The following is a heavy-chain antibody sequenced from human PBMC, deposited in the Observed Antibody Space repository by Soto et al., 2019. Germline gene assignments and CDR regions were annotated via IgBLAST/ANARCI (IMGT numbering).Heavy chain of an antibody. CDR3: AKGSVDYYDSSGYDY. CDR2: ISGSGGST. J-gene: IGHJ4*02. V-gene: IGHV3-23*01. CDR1: GFTFSSYA. D-gene: IGHD3-22*01. Sequence: GGSLRLSCAASGFTFSSYAMSWVRQAPGKGLEWVSAISGSGGSTYYADSVKGRFTISRDNSKNTLYLQMNSLRAEDTAVYYCAKGSVDYYDSSGYDYWGQGTLVTVSS.